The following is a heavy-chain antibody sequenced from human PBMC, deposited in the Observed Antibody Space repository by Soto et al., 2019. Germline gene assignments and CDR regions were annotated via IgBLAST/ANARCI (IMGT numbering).Heavy chain of an antibody. CDR3: ARGIQLWLPFDY. CDR2: VYYSGST. Sequence: SETLSLTCTVSGGSISSGGYYWSWIRQHPGKGLEWIGYVYYSGSTYYNPSLKSRVTISVDTSKNQFSLKLSSVTAADTAVYYCARGIQLWLPFDYWGQGTLVTVSS. J-gene: IGHJ4*02. CDR1: GGSISSGGYY. V-gene: IGHV4-31*03. D-gene: IGHD5-18*01.